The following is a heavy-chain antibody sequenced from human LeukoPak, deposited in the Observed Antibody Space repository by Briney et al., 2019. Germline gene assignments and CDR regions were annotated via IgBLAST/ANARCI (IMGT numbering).Heavy chain of an antibody. CDR1: GLPDSINY. Sequence: GGSLILSCTASGLPDSINYMTWLHQAPGKGLDWVSVIYTGGNTDHADSVQGRFTLSRDNSKNTLYLHMNSLSVEDTAVYYCERGRRPYYVDYWGQGTLVTVSS. V-gene: IGHV3-53*01. CDR3: ERGRRPYYVDY. CDR2: IYTGGNT. J-gene: IGHJ4*02.